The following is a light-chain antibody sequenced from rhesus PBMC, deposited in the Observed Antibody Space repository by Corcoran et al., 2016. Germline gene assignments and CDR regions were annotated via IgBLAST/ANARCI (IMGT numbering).Light chain of an antibody. Sequence: DIQMTQSPSSLSASVGERVTITCRASKGVSSYFAWYQQKPGKAPKSLTYHASKLENGVPTRFGGSGSGTDVTLTLRILQTSAFATYYCQPYNCDPPAFGGWTTVEI. V-gene: IGKV1-37*01. CDR2: HAS. CDR3: QPYNCDPPA. CDR1: KGVSSY. J-gene: IGKJ4*01.